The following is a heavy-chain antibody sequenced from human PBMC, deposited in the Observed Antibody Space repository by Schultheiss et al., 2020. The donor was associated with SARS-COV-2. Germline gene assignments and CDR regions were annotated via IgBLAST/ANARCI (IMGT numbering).Heavy chain of an antibody. CDR3: AGESTSGRSPRFDY. CDR2: IYHSGST. J-gene: IGHJ4*02. CDR1: GGSISSGGYY. V-gene: IGHV4-30-2*01. D-gene: IGHD6-19*01. Sequence: SETLSLTCTVSGGSISSGGYYWSWIRQHPGKGLEWIGYIYHSGSTYYNPSLKSRVTISVDRSKNQFSLKLSSVTAADTAVYYCAGESTSGRSPRFDYWGQGTLVTVSS.